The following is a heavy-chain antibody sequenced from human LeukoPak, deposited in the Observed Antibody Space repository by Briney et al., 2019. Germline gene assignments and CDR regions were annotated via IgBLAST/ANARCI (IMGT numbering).Heavy chain of an antibody. Sequence: SETLSLTCAVYGGSFSGYYWSWIRQPPGKGLEWIGEINHSGSTNYNPSLKSRVTISVDTSKNQFSLKLSSVTAADTAVYYCARGSPPLWFGMYYYYYGMDVWGQGTTVTVSS. V-gene: IGHV4-34*01. CDR3: ARGSPPLWFGMYYYYYGMDV. J-gene: IGHJ6*02. D-gene: IGHD3-10*01. CDR1: GGSFSGYY. CDR2: INHSGST.